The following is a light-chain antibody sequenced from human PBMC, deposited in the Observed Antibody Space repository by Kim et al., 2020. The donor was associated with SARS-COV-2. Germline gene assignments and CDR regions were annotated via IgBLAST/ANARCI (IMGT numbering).Light chain of an antibody. J-gene: IGKJ3*01. CDR3: QQSNSFPRT. CDR2: SQS. Sequence: ASVGDRVTIACRASQDISPYVAWYQQKPGKAPKLLIYSQSTLQSGVPSRFSGSGSGTDFTLTISSLQPEDFATYYCQQSNSFPRTFGPGTKVDIK. CDR1: QDISPY. V-gene: IGKV1-9*01.